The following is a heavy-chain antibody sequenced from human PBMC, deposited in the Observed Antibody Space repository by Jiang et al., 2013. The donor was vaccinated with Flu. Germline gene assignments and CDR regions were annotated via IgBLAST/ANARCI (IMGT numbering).Heavy chain of an antibody. V-gene: IGHV4-34*01. CDR2: INHSGST. J-gene: IGHJ6*02. D-gene: IGHD3-16*01. CDR3: ARNTFGGGYYYYGMDV. CDR1: GGSFSGYY. Sequence: LLKPSETLSLTCAVYGGSFSGYYWSWIRQPPGKGLEWIGEINHSGSTNYNPSLKSRVTISVDTSKNQFSLKLSSVTAADTAVYYCARNTFGGGYYYYGMDVWGQGDHGHRLL.